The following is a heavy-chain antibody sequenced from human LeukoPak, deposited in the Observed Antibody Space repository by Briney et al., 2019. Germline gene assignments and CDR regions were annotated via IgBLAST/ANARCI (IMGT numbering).Heavy chain of an antibody. Sequence: GGSLRLSCAPSGLTVSSNYMSWVRQAPGKGMEWVSVIYSGGSTSYAASVRGRFTTSRANSKNTCYFKMKSLKPRATAVYYCERAIRPGWELRVPAFNIWSQGTIVTV. CDR2: IYSGGST. CDR3: ERAIRPGWELRVPAFNI. CDR1: GLTVSSNY. D-gene: IGHD1-26*01. J-gene: IGHJ3*02. V-gene: IGHV3-53*01.